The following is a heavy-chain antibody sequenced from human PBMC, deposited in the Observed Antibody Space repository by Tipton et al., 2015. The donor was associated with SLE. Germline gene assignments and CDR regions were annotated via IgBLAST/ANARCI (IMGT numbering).Heavy chain of an antibody. Sequence: TLSLTCTVSGGSISSDNYFWSWIRQHPDKGLEWIGYIHYTGSADYNPSFRSRFTLSVDTSKNQFSLRLNSVTAADTAVYYCAREVKIISDSDAFDIWGQGTLVTVSS. CDR2: IHYTGSA. D-gene: IGHD3-3*02. V-gene: IGHV4-31*03. CDR3: AREVKIISDSDAFDI. CDR1: GGSISSDNYF. J-gene: IGHJ3*02.